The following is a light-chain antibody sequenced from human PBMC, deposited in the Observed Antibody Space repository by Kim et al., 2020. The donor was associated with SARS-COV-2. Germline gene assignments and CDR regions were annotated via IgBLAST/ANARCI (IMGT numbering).Light chain of an antibody. CDR2: ANS. Sequence: VTISATGSSSNIGAGYDVHWYQQLPGTAPKLLIYANSNRPSGVPDRVSGSKSGTSASLAITGLQAEDEADYYCQSYDSSLSAPYVFGTGTKVTVL. CDR1: SSNIGAGYD. V-gene: IGLV1-40*01. CDR3: QSYDSSLSAPYV. J-gene: IGLJ1*01.